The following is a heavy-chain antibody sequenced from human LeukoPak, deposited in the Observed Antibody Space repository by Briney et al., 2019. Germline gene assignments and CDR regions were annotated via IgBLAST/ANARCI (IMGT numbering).Heavy chain of an antibody. V-gene: IGHV1-69*05. CDR1: GGTFSSYA. Sequence: SVKVSCKASGGTFSSYAISWVRQAPGQGLEWMGRIIPIFGTANYAQKFQGRVTITTDESTSTAHMELSSLRSEDTAVYYRARAYSSSWPFDYWGQGTLVTVSS. CDR2: IIPIFGTA. D-gene: IGHD6-13*01. J-gene: IGHJ4*02. CDR3: ARAYSSSWPFDY.